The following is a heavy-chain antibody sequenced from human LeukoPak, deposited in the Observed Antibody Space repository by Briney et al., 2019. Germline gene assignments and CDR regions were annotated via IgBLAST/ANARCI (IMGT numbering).Heavy chain of an antibody. J-gene: IGHJ4*02. Sequence: ASVKVSCKASGYTFTSYDINWVRQATGQGLEWMGRMNPNSGNTGYAQKFQGRVTMTRNTSISTAYMELSSLRSEDTAVYYCAKARAATTPYDYWGQGTLVTVSS. CDR2: MNPNSGNT. D-gene: IGHD5-24*01. CDR1: GYTFTSYD. CDR3: AKARAATTPYDY. V-gene: IGHV1-8*01.